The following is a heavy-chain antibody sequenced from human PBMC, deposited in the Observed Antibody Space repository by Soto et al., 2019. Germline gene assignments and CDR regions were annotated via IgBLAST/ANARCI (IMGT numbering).Heavy chain of an antibody. CDR3: ARDLLSGGPRARDDFDV. V-gene: IGHV1-3*01. Sequence: QVQLVQSGAEVRKPGASVNISCWASGFTFGDNLINWVRQVPGQSLERMGWINADNGNTKYSPRCQGRVTISRHSSASMAYVEVTDLTSDVTAVSYCARDLLSGGPRARDDFDVWGQGTMVPVSS. CDR2: INADNGNT. J-gene: IGHJ3*01. CDR1: GFTFGDNL. D-gene: IGHD2-8*02.